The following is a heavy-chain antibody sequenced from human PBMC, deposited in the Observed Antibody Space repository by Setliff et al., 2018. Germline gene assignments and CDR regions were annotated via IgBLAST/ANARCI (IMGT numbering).Heavy chain of an antibody. CDR1: GASISSSSYY. D-gene: IGHD6-13*01. CDR2: IFYGGST. V-gene: IGHV4-39*07. J-gene: IGHJ6*03. Sequence: PSETLSLTCTVSGASISSSSYYRAWIRQPPGRGLELIGSIFYGGSTYYNPSLKSRVTISIDASKNQFSLKLDSVTAADTAVYYCARTQGEQQLTHPYYYYYYMDVWGKGTTVTVSS. CDR3: ARTQGEQQLTHPYYYYYYMDV.